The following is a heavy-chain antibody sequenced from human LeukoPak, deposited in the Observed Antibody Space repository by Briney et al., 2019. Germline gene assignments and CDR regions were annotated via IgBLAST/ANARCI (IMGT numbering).Heavy chain of an antibody. V-gene: IGHV3-23*01. Sequence: GSLRLSCVGSGFSFGKYAMTWFRQAPGKGLEWVSTFSGGGDSTWNADSVKGRFTVSRDNSKNTLYLQMSSLRVEDTAVYYCAKRGSSETRWYPFDYWGQGTLVTVSS. CDR3: AKRGSSETRWYPFDY. CDR1: GFSFGKYA. CDR2: FSGGGDST. J-gene: IGHJ4*02. D-gene: IGHD2-15*01.